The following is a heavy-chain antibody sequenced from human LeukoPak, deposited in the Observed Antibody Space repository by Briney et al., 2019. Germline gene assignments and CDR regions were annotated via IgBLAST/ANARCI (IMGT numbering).Heavy chain of an antibody. CDR1: GFTFSSYS. CDR3: ARVDCSGGSCYSSLDY. Sequence: PGGSLRLSCAASGFTFSSYSMNWVRQAPGKGLEWISYISSSSTIYYADPVKGRFTIFRDNAQNSLFLQMDSLRVEDTAVYYCARVDCSGGSCYSSLDYWGQGTLITVSS. J-gene: IGHJ4*02. CDR2: ISSSSTI. D-gene: IGHD2-15*01. V-gene: IGHV3-48*01.